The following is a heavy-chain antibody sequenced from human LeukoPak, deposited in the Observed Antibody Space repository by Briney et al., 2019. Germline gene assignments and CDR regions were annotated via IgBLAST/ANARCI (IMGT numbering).Heavy chain of an antibody. CDR3: AKEIMETTYFDY. CDR1: GFTFNNYA. CDR2: ISGSGGNT. J-gene: IGHJ4*02. D-gene: IGHD3-16*01. V-gene: IGHV3-23*01. Sequence: GGSLRLSCAAPGFTFNNYAMSWVREAPGKGREWVSAISGSGGNTYYADSVKGRFIISRDNSKNTLYLQMNSLRAEDTAVYYCAKEIMETTYFDYWGQGTLVTVSS.